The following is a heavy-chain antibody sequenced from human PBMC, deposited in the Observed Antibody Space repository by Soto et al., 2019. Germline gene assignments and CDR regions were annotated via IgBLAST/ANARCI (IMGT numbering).Heavy chain of an antibody. CDR3: ARGRLSRALYYYYIDF. J-gene: IGHJ6*03. CDR1: GYTFTSYD. V-gene: IGHV1-8*01. D-gene: IGHD3-22*01. CDR2: MNPNSGNT. Sequence: QVQLVQSGAEVKKPGASVKVSCKASGYTFTSYDINWVRQATGQGLEWMGWMNPNSGNTGYAQKFQGRVTMTRYTSISTAYMELSSLRSEDTAVYYCARGRLSRALYYYYIDFWGKGTTVTVSS.